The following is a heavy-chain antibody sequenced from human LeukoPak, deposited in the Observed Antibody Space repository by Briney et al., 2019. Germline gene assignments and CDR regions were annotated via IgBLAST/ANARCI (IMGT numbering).Heavy chain of an antibody. V-gene: IGHV4-4*08. J-gene: IGHJ4*02. D-gene: IGHD6-19*01. CDR3: ASGSRVAGMIFDY. CDR1: GGSISSYY. CDR2: IYCSGST. Sequence: PSETLSLTCTVSGGSISSYYWSWIRQPPGKGLEWIGYIYCSGSTNYNPSLKSRVTISVDTSKNQFSLKLSSVTAADTAVYYCASGSRVAGMIFDYWGQGTLVTVSS.